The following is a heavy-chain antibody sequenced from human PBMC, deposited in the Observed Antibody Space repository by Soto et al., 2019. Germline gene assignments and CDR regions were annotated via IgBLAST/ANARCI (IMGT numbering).Heavy chain of an antibody. J-gene: IGHJ5*02. CDR3: STRDNVGYHRP. Sequence: SETLSLTCAVSGDSIISIYHWAWIRQSPGRGLEWIASIYHTGTTYYTPSLESRVTISVDTSKNQFSLRLSSVTAADSAVYFCSTRDNVGYHRPCGQGTLVTVSS. CDR1: GDSIISIYH. CDR2: IYHTGTT. V-gene: IGHV4-38-2*01. D-gene: IGHD6-25*01.